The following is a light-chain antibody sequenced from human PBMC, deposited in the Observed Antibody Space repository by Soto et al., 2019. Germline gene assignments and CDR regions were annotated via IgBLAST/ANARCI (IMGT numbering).Light chain of an antibody. CDR3: QKYKNWPFT. CDR1: QSVTAN. V-gene: IGKV3-15*01. CDR2: GAS. Sequence: EIVMPQSPATLSVSLGASSPLSCQASQSVTANLAWYQHKPGQAPRLLVSGASTRATGVPARFSGSGSDTVFSLTISSLQSEDSAVYYCQKYKNWPFTVGQGTRLEIK. J-gene: IGKJ5*01.